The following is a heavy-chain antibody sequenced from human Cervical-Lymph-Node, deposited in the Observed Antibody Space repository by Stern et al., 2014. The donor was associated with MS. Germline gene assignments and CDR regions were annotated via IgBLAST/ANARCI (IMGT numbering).Heavy chain of an antibody. V-gene: IGHV7-4-1*02. J-gene: IGHJ4*02. CDR1: GYTFTTYT. Sequence: LVQSGSELKKPGASVKVSCKASGYTFTTYTMNWLRQAPGQGLEWMGWINTNTGNPTYAQCFTGRFVFSLDTSVSTAYLQISSLKTEDTAVYYCARGHRDYSSSPYFDYWGQGTLVTVSS. CDR2: INTNTGNP. CDR3: ARGHRDYSSSPYFDY. D-gene: IGHD6-6*01.